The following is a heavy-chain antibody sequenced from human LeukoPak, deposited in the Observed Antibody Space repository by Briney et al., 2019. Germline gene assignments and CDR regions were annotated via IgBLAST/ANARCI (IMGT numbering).Heavy chain of an antibody. CDR1: GGTFSSYA. CDR3: ARGGTVTTEIDY. J-gene: IGHJ4*02. D-gene: IGHD4-17*01. Sequence: SVKVSCKASGGTFSSYAISWVRQAPGQGLEWMGGIIPIFGTANYAQKLQGRVTMTTDTSTSTAYMELRSLRSDDTAVYHCARGGTVTTEIDYWGQGTLVTVSS. V-gene: IGHV1-69*05. CDR2: IIPIFGTA.